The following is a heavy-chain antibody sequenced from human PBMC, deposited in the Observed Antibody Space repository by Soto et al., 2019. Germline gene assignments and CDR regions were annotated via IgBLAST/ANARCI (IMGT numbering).Heavy chain of an antibody. CDR2: ISYDGSNK. CDR1: GFTFSSYG. D-gene: IGHD1-7*01. CDR3: AKGGLELRGDGMDV. Sequence: QVQLVESGGGVVQPGRSLRLSCAASGFTFSSYGMHWVRQAPGKGLEWVAVISYDGSNKYYADSVKGRFTISRDNSKNPLYLQMNSLRAEDTAGYYCAKGGLELRGDGMDVWGQGTTVTVSS. J-gene: IGHJ6*02. V-gene: IGHV3-30*18.